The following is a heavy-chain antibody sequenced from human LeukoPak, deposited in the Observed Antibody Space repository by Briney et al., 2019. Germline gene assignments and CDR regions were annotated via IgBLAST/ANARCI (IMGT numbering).Heavy chain of an antibody. D-gene: IGHD6-19*01. J-gene: IGHJ4*02. CDR1: GYTFTSYG. Sequence: ASVKVSSKASGYTFTSYGINWVRQAPGQGLEWMGWINPNSGGTNYAQKFQGRVTMTRDTSISTAYMELSRLRSDDTAVYYCARGSSGWSSFDYWGQGTLVTVSS. CDR2: INPNSGGT. V-gene: IGHV1-2*02. CDR3: ARGSSGWSSFDY.